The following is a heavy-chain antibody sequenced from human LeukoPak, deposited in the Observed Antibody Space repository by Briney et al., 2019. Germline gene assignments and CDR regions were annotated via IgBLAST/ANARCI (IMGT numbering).Heavy chain of an antibody. CDR2: IRYDGSNE. CDR1: GFTFSSYG. Sequence: LGGSLRLSCVASGFTFSSYGMHWVRQAPGKGLEWVAFIRYDGSNEYYADSVKGRFTISRDNSKNTLYLQMNSLRAEDTAVYSCAKDSSQLGYNYYYYYMDVWGKGTTVTISS. V-gene: IGHV3-30*02. CDR3: AKDSSQLGYNYYYYYMDV. J-gene: IGHJ6*03. D-gene: IGHD1-1*01.